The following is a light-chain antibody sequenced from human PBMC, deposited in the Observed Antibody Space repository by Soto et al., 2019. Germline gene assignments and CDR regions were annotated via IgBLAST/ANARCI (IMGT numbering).Light chain of an antibody. CDR2: AAS. Sequence: DIQMTQSPSSVSASVGDRVTITCRASQDIRNYLAWYQQKPGKAPKLLIYAASSLQSGVPSRFSGSGSGPDFTLTISSLQPEDSETYYCQQANSFPWTFGQGTKVEIK. CDR3: QQANSFPWT. CDR1: QDIRNY. V-gene: IGKV1-12*01. J-gene: IGKJ1*01.